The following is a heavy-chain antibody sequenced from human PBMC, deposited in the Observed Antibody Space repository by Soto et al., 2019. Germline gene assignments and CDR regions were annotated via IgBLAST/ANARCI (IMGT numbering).Heavy chain of an antibody. Sequence: EVQLVESGGGLVQPGRSLRLSCAASGFTFDDYAMHWVRQAPGKGLEWVSGISWNSGSIGYADSVKGRFTISRDNAKNSLYLQMNSLRAEDTALYYCEKGLGSIAAAATGYISSYMDVWGKGTTVTVSS. J-gene: IGHJ6*03. CDR1: GFTFDDYA. D-gene: IGHD6-13*01. CDR2: ISWNSGSI. CDR3: EKGLGSIAAAATGYISSYMDV. V-gene: IGHV3-9*01.